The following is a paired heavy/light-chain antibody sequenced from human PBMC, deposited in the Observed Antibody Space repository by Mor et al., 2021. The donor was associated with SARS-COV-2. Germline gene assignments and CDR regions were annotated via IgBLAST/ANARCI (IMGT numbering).Heavy chain of an antibody. Sequence: QVQLVQSGSELTAPGASVKVSCKASGYSFTRYGMNWVRQARGQGLEWMGWINTNTGNPTNAQDFTRRFVFSLDTSVSTAYLEINSLEAEDSAVYYCVRGNYVWGDGLDVWGQGTAVTVSS. D-gene: IGHD3-16*01. J-gene: IGHJ6*02. CDR2: INTNTGNP. V-gene: IGHV7-4-1*02. CDR3: VRGNYVWGDGLDV. CDR1: GYSFTRYG.
Light chain of an antibody. CDR3: GTWDNSLSSYV. CDR2: ANN. CDR1: TFNIGNNF. J-gene: IGLJ1*01. Sequence: QSVLTQPPSVSAAPGQKVTISCSGSTFNIGNNFISWYQHFPGTAPKLLIYANNKRPSGVPDRFSGSKSGTSATLDITGLQTGDEADYYCGTWDNSLSSYVFGPGTKVTVL. V-gene: IGLV1-51*01.